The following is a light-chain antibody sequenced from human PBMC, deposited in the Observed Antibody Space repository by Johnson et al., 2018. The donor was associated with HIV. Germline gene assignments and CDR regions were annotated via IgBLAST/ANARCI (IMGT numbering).Light chain of an antibody. CDR3: GTWDSSLSAYV. V-gene: IGLV1-51*01. CDR2: DNN. J-gene: IGLJ1*01. CDR1: SSNIGNNY. Sequence: QFVLTQPPSVYAAPGQKVTISCSGSSSNIGNNYVSWYQQLPGTAPKLVIYDNNKRPSGIPDRFSGSKSGTSATLGITGLQTGDEADYYCGTWDSSLSAYVFGTGTKVTVL.